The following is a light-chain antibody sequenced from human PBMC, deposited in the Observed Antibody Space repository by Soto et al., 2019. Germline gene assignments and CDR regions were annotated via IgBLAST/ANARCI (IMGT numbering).Light chain of an antibody. Sequence: DIQMTQSPSTLSASVGDRVTITCRASQSISSLLAWYQQKPGQAPKLLIYTASTLESGVPSRFSGSGSGTEFTLTISSLQPDDFATYYSQHYNTFSGYTFGQGTKLEIK. J-gene: IGKJ2*01. CDR2: TAS. V-gene: IGKV1-5*03. CDR1: QSISSL. CDR3: QHYNTFSGYT.